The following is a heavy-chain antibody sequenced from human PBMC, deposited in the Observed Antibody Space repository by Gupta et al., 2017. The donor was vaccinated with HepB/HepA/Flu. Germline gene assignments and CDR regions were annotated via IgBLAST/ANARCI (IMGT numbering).Heavy chain of an antibody. V-gene: IGHV3-21*02. J-gene: IGHJ4*02. CDR3: ARGAGFCTGASCFFDHFDG. Sequence: EVQLVESGGGLVKPGGSLRLSCAASGFPFSSYSMNWVRQAPGKGLEWVSSITSSSRYIYYSDSVKGRFTISRDNAKSSLYLQMSSLTAADTAVYFCARGAGFCTGASCFFDHFDGWGQGILVTVSS. CDR2: ITSSSRYI. CDR1: GFPFSSYS. D-gene: IGHD2-8*02.